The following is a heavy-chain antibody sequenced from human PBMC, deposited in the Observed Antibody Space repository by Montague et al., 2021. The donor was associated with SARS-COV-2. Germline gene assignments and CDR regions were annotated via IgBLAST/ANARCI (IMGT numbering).Heavy chain of an antibody. J-gene: IGHJ4*02. CDR1: GGSFGDDH. V-gene: IGHV4-34*01. D-gene: IGHD3-22*01. CDR2: IKQSGST. Sequence: SETLSLTCAVYGGSFGDDHWSWIRQPPGKGLEWIGDIKQSGSTNYNPSXXSRGTISVDTSKNQFSLKLTSVTAADTVVYFCARGHLSVSMIVVVFTSASYYFDYWGQGAQVTVFS. CDR3: ARGHLSVSMIVVVFTSASYYFDY.